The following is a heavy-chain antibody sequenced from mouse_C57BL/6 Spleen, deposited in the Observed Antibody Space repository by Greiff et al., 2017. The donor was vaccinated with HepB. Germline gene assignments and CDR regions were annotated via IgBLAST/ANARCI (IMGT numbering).Heavy chain of an antibody. J-gene: IGHJ1*03. D-gene: IGHD1-1*01. CDR1: GYTFTDYY. CDR2: INPNNGGT. Sequence: EVQLQQSGPELVKPGASVKISCKASGYTFTDYYMNWVKQSHGKSLEWIGDINPNNGGTSYNQKFKGKATLTVDKSSSTAYMELRSLTSEDSAVYYCAREGTTVVRYFDVWGTGTTVTVSS. V-gene: IGHV1-26*01. CDR3: AREGTTVVRYFDV.